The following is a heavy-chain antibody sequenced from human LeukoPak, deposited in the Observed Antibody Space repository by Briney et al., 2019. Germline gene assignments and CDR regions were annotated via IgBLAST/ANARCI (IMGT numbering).Heavy chain of an antibody. D-gene: IGHD3-10*01. Sequence: VASVKVSCKASGYTFSDYYMHWVRQAPGQGLEWMGWINPDSGGTNYARKLQGRVTMNRDTSINTAYLELSRLRSDDTAVYYCARDMDRGVTSWFDPWGQGTLVTVSS. J-gene: IGHJ5*02. CDR3: ARDMDRGVTSWFDP. CDR2: INPDSGGT. V-gene: IGHV1-2*02. CDR1: GYTFSDYY.